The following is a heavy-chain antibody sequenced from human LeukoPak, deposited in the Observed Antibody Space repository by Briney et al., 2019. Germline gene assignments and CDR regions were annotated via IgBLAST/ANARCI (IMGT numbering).Heavy chain of an antibody. D-gene: IGHD3-10*01. J-gene: IGHJ4*02. CDR3: AKEGVRYYYGSGSYFYFDY. V-gene: IGHV3-23*01. CDR1: GFTFSSYA. CDR2: ISGSGGST. Sequence: GGSLRLSCAASGFTFSSYAMSWVRQAPGKGLEWVSAISGSGGSTYYADSVKGRFTISRDNSKNTLYLQMNNLRAEDTAVYYCAKEGVRYYYGSGSYFYFDYWGQGTLVTVSS.